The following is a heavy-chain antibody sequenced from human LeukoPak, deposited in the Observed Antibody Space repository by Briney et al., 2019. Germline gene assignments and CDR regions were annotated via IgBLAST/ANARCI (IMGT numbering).Heavy chain of an antibody. Sequence: PGGSLRLSCAASGFTFSRFGMHWVRQAPGQGLEWVAFILYDGTKKYYADSVKGRFTISRDNAKNSLYLQMNSLRAEDTALYYCARDYFGSPSALDYWGQGTLVTVSS. J-gene: IGHJ4*02. CDR2: ILYDGTKK. D-gene: IGHD1-26*01. CDR3: ARDYFGSPSALDY. V-gene: IGHV3-30*02. CDR1: GFTFSRFG.